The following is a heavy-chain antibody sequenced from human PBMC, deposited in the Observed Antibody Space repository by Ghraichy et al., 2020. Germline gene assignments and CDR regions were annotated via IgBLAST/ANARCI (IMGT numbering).Heavy chain of an antibody. D-gene: IGHD3-10*01. CDR3: AESAGEYYYYGMDV. CDR2: ISGSGGST. V-gene: IGHV3-23*01. CDR1: GFTFSSYA. J-gene: IGHJ6*02. Sequence: GESLNISCAASGFTFSSYAMSWVRQAPWKGLEWVSAISGSGGSTYYADSVKGRFTISRDNSKNTLYLQMNSLRAEDTAVYYCAESAGEYYYYGMDVWGQGTTVTVSS.